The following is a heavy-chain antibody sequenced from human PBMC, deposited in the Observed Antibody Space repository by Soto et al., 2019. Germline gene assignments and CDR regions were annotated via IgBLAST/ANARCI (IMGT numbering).Heavy chain of an antibody. J-gene: IGHJ6*03. D-gene: IGHD6-25*01. Sequence: GGSLRLSCAASGFTVSSNYMSWVRQAPGKGLEWVSVIYSGGSTYYADSVKGRFTISRHNSKNTLYFQMNSLRAEDTAVYYCAREASIAAVGGDYYYYYMDVWGKGTTVTVSS. V-gene: IGHV3-53*04. CDR1: GFTVSSNY. CDR3: AREASIAAVGGDYYYYYMDV. CDR2: IYSGGST.